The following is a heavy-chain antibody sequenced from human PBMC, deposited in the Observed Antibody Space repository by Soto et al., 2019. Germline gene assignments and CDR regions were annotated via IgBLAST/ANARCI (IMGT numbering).Heavy chain of an antibody. CDR1: GYSFTSYW. CDR3: ARHFHDYSNSVFDP. V-gene: IGHV5-51*01. Sequence: PGESLNISCKGSGYSFTSYWIGCVRQMPGKGLEWMGIIYPGDSDTRYSPSFQGQVTISADKSISTAYLQWSCLNASVNAMYYFARHFHDYSNSVFDPLGQGTLVTVSS. D-gene: IGHD4-4*01. CDR2: IYPGDSDT. J-gene: IGHJ5*02.